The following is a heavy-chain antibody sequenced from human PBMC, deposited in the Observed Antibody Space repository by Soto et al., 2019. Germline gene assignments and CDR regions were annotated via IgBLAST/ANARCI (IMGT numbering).Heavy chain of an antibody. CDR2: MFHSGGA. V-gene: IGHV4-4*02. CDR3: ATGNVDPMLEY. CDR1: DGSIGTYDW. Sequence: SETLSLTCVVSDGSIGTYDWWTWVRQPPGKGLGWIGKMFHSGGADYSPSLKSRVTISADSSKIHFSLRLTAVTAADTAVYYCATGNVDPMLEYWGQGTHVTVSS. J-gene: IGHJ4*02.